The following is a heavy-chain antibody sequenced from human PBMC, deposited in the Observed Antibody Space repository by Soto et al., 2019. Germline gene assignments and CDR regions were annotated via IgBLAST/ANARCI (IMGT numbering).Heavy chain of an antibody. CDR1: GYTFTGYY. D-gene: IGHD6-13*01. CDR3: ARAGGVDGAAAGTYYYYGMDV. CDR2: INPNSGGT. J-gene: IGHJ6*02. V-gene: IGHV1-2*04. Sequence: ASVKVSCKASGYTFTGYYMHWVRQAPGQGLEWMGWINPNSGGTNYAQKFQGWVTMTRDTSISTAYMELSRLRSDDTAVYYCARAGGVDGAAAGTYYYYGMDVWGQGTTVTVSS.